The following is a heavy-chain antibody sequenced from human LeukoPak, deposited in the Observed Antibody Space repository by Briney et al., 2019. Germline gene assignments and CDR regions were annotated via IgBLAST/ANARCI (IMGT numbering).Heavy chain of an antibody. D-gene: IGHD2-15*01. CDR3: ATYRCRGFDY. CDR1: GGSISSHY. Sequence: SETLSLTCTVSGGSISSHYWSWIRQPPGKGLEWVGYIFNSGGTNYNSALKSRVTISLDTSKNQSSLKLSSVTAADTAVYYCATYRCRGFDYWGQGTLVTVSS. J-gene: IGHJ4*02. CDR2: IFNSGGT. V-gene: IGHV4-59*11.